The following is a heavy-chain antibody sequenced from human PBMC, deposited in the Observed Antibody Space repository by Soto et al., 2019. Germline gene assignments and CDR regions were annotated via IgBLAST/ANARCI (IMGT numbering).Heavy chain of an antibody. CDR1: GFTFSSYA. Sequence: EVQLLESGGGLVQPGGSLRLSCAASGFTFSSYAMSWVRQAPGKGLEWVSAISGSGGSTYYADSVKGRFTISRDNSKNTLYLQMNSLRAEDTAVYYCAKDLSSDILTGYPGRIFDYWGQGTLVTVSS. J-gene: IGHJ4*02. V-gene: IGHV3-23*01. D-gene: IGHD3-9*01. CDR3: AKDLSSDILTGYPGRIFDY. CDR2: ISGSGGST.